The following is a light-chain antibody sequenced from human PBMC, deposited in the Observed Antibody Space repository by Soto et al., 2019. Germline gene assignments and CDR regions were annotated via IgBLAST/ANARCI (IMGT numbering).Light chain of an antibody. J-gene: IGKJ1*01. V-gene: IGKV3-20*01. CDR3: QQYVISPWT. CDR2: GAD. Sequence: IVMTQSPATLSVSPGERATLSCRASQSVSSSSLAWYQQRPGQAPRLLIYGADRRATGIPDRFSGSGSGTDFTLTISRLEPEDFAVYYCQQYVISPWTFGQGTKVDIK. CDR1: QSVSSSS.